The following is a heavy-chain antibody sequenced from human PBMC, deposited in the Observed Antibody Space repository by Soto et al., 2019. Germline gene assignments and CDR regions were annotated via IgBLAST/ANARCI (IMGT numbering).Heavy chain of an antibody. CDR2: ISGSGGST. J-gene: IGHJ4*02. Sequence: PGRSLRLSCASSGVTFSSYAMSWVRQAPGKGLEWVSAISGSGGSTYYADSVKGRFTISRDNSKNTLYLQMNSLRAEDTAVYYCAKEILLPGGVVTKPTIYFDYWGQGT. CDR1: GVTFSSYA. V-gene: IGHV3-23*01. CDR3: AKEILLPGGVVTKPTIYFDY. D-gene: IGHD3-3*01.